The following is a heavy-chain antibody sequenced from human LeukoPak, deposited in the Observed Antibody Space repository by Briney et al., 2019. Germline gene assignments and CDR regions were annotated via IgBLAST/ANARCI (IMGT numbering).Heavy chain of an antibody. V-gene: IGHV3-9*01. CDR1: GFTFSSYA. CDR3: AKDASSYYDSSGSRFDP. CDR2: ISWNGGSI. D-gene: IGHD3-22*01. Sequence: GGSLRLSCAASGFTFSSYAMSWVRQAPGKGLEWVSGISWNGGSIDYADSVKGRFTISRDNAKNSLYLQMNSLRAEDTALYYCAKDASSYYDSSGSRFDPWGQGTLVTVSS. J-gene: IGHJ5*02.